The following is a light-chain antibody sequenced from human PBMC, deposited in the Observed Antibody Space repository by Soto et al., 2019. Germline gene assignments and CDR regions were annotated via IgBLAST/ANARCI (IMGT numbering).Light chain of an antibody. Sequence: EIVLTHSPGTLSLSPGERATLSCRASQSVSSSYLAWYQQKPGQAPRLLIYGASSRATGIPDRFSGSGSGTDFTHTISRLEPEDFAVYYCQQYGSSPRTFGQGTKVEIK. J-gene: IGKJ1*01. V-gene: IGKV3-20*01. CDR2: GAS. CDR1: QSVSSSY. CDR3: QQYGSSPRT.